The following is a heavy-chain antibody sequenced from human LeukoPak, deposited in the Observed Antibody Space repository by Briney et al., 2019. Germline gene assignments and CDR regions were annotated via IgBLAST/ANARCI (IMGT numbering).Heavy chain of an antibody. CDR2: IYYSGST. Sequence: SETLSLTCTVSGGSISTYYWSWIRQPPGKGLEWIGNIYYSGSTNYNPSLKSRVTISVDTSKNQFSLKLSSVTAADTAVYYCARGDYGSGSSSSYWGQGTLVTVSS. D-gene: IGHD3-10*01. V-gene: IGHV4-59*01. CDR1: GGSISTYY. CDR3: ARGDYGSGSSSSY. J-gene: IGHJ4*02.